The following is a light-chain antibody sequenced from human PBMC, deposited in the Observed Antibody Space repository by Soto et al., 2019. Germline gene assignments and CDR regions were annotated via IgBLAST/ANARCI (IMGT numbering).Light chain of an antibody. CDR1: QSVSSSY. J-gene: IGKJ3*01. Sequence: EIVLTQSPGTLSLCPGERATLSCRASQSVSSSYLAWYQQKPGQAPRLLIYCASSRATGSPNRFSGSGSGTDFTLTISRLEPEDFAVYYCQQCGSSPLFTFGPGTKVDV. CDR2: CAS. CDR3: QQCGSSPLFT. V-gene: IGKV3-20*01.